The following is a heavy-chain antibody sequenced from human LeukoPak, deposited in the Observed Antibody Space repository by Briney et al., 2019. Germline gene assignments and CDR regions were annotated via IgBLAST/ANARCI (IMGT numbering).Heavy chain of an antibody. CDR3: TAVVTIWRVNY. Sequence: GGSLRLSCAASGFTFSSYWMSWVRQAPGKGLEWVGRIRAKSAGETTDYAAPVKGRFIISRDDSKNTLYLQMNSLKTEDTALYYCTAVVTIWRVNYWGQGTLVTVSS. CDR1: GFTFSSYW. CDR2: IRAKSAGETT. V-gene: IGHV3-15*01. J-gene: IGHJ4*02. D-gene: IGHD2-21*02.